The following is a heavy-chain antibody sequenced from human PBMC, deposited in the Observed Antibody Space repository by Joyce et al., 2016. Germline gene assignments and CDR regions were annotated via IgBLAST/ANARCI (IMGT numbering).Heavy chain of an antibody. CDR3: ARGGIVYDYSMDL. D-gene: IGHD3-22*01. CDR2: ISSDSTYI. Sequence: EVQLVESGGGLVKPGGSLRISCAASGFTFSTSSMSWFRRATGKGLEWVSAISSDSTYIFDADSVKGRFTVSRDNAKNSLYLQMNSLRAEDTAVFFCARGGIVYDYSMDLWGQGTTVTVSS. CDR1: GFTFSTSS. V-gene: IGHV3-21*02. J-gene: IGHJ6*02.